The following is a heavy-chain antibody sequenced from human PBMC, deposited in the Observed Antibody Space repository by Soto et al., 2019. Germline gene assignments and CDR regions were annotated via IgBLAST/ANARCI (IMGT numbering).Heavy chain of an antibody. CDR2: IYPGDSDT. D-gene: IGHD2-15*01. J-gene: IGHJ6*02. V-gene: IGHV5-51*01. Sequence: GESLQISCKGSGYSFTTYWIGWVRQMPGKGLEWMGIIYPGDSDTRHSPSFQGQVTISADKSISTAYLQWGSLKASDTGMYYCARSVRAGSRDGMDVWGRGTTVTVSS. CDR3: ARSVRAGSRDGMDV. CDR1: GYSFTTYW.